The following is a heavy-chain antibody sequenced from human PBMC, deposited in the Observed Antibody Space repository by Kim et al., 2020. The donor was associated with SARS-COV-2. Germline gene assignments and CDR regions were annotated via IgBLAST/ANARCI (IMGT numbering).Heavy chain of an antibody. Sequence: GGSLRLSCAASGFTFNIYSMNWVRQAPGKGLEWVSYINTRSTTIYYADSVKGRFTISRDNAKNSLYLQMNSLRHDDTAVYYCATGMVYYASGTYYYFDSWGQGTLVTVYS. D-gene: IGHD3-10*01. CDR3: ATGMVYYASGTYYYFDS. CDR2: INTRSTTI. CDR1: GFTFNIYS. V-gene: IGHV3-48*02. J-gene: IGHJ4*02.